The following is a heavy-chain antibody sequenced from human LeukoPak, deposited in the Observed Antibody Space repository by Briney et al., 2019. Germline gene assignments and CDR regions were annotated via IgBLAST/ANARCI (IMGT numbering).Heavy chain of an antibody. CDR2: SRNKGNSYST. D-gene: IGHD2-8*02. V-gene: IGHV3-72*01. CDR1: GLTAVDYY. Sequence: HPGGSLRLSCAASGLTAVDYYVDWVRQTPGKGLEWVGRSRNKGNSYSTDFAATVKGRFTISRDESKNSLFLQMNGLKIEDTAVYYCVRVQTGGALYIWGQGTMVTVST. CDR3: VRVQTGGALYI. J-gene: IGHJ3*02.